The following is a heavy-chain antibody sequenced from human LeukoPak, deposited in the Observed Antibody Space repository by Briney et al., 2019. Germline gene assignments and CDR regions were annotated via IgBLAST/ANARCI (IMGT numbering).Heavy chain of an antibody. CDR3: AKDNYYYDTFDI. V-gene: IGHV3-23*01. CDR2: ISGSGGST. J-gene: IGHJ3*02. D-gene: IGHD3-10*01. Sequence: GSLRLSCAASGFTFSSYAMSWVRQAPGKGLEWVSAISGSGGSTYYADSVKGRFTISRDNSKNTLYLQMNSLRAEDTAVYYCAKDNYYYDTFDIWGQGTMVTVSS. CDR1: GFTFSSYA.